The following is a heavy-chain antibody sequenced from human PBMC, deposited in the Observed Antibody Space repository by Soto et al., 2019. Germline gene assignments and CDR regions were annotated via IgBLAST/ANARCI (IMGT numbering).Heavy chain of an antibody. Sequence: PGRSLRLSCAASGFTFSSYSMNWVRQAPGKGLEWVSYISSSSSTIYYADSVMGRFTIARDNAKNSLYLQMNSLRDEDTAVYYWARGQLRFLEWLSKPDYLDYWGQGSLVNVTS. V-gene: IGHV3-48*02. CDR2: ISSSSSTI. CDR3: ARGQLRFLEWLSKPDYLDY. J-gene: IGHJ4*02. CDR1: GFTFSSYS. D-gene: IGHD3-3*01.